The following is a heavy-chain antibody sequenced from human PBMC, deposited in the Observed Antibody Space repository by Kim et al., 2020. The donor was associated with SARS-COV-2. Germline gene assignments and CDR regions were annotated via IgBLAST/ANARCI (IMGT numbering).Heavy chain of an antibody. V-gene: IGHV4-59*01. Sequence: SETLSLTCTVSGGSISSYYWSWIRQPPGKGLEWIGYIYYSGSTNYNPSLKSRVTISVDTSKNQFSLKLSSVTAADTAVYYCARGRGSSGWYDGYYFDYWGQGTLGTVSS. CDR2: IYYSGST. CDR1: GGSISSYY. CDR3: ARGRGSSGWYDGYYFDY. D-gene: IGHD6-19*01. J-gene: IGHJ4*02.